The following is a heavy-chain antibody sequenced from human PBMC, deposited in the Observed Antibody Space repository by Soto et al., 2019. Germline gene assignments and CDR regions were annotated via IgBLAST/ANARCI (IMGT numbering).Heavy chain of an antibody. D-gene: IGHD6-13*01. V-gene: IGHV4-39*01. CDR3: ARAPSIAAAGTYWFDP. CDR2: IYYSGST. CDR1: GGSISSSSYY. Sequence: SETLSLTCTVSGGSISSSSYYWGWIRQPPGKGLEWIGSIYYSGSTYYNPSLKSRVTISVDTSKNQFSLKLSSVTAADTAVYYCARAPSIAAAGTYWFDPWGQGTLVTVSS. J-gene: IGHJ5*02.